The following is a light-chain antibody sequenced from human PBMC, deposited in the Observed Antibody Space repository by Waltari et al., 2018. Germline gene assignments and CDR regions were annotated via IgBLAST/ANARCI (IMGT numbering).Light chain of an antibody. CDR1: QSVLYSSNNKNY. CDR3: QQYYSTPRT. J-gene: IGKJ1*01. V-gene: IGKV4-1*01. CDR2: WAS. Sequence: DIVMTQSPDSLAVSLGERATINCKSSQSVLYSSNNKNYLAWYQQKPGQPPKFLIYWASTRESGVPDRFSGSGSGTDFTLTISSLQAEDVAVYYCQQYYSTPRTFGQGTKVEIK.